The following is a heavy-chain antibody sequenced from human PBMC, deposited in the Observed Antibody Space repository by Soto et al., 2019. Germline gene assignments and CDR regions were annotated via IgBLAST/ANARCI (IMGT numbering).Heavy chain of an antibody. D-gene: IGHD3-22*01. J-gene: IGHJ6*02. V-gene: IGHV1-69*13. CDR2: IIPIFGTA. Sequence: AASVKVSCKASGGTFSSYAISWVRQAPGQGLEWMGVIIPIFGTANYAQKFQGRVTITADESTSTAYMELSSLRSEDTAVYYCASGEYYYDSSGYYGGYYYYYGMDVWG. CDR1: GGTFSSYA. CDR3: ASGEYYYDSSGYYGGYYYYYGMDV.